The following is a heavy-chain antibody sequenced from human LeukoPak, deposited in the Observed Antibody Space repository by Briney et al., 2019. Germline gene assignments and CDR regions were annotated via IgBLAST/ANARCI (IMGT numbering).Heavy chain of an antibody. Sequence: GGSLRLSCAATGFTFSTYDMHWVRQTTGKGLVWVSAIDTAGNTYFPDSLKGRFTVSRENAENSFYLQMNSLGAGDTAIYYCAREGFCGGDCPGYFDLWGRGTLVTVSS. CDR3: AREGFCGGDCPGYFDL. V-gene: IGHV3-13*04. J-gene: IGHJ2*01. CDR1: GFTFSTYD. D-gene: IGHD2-21*02. CDR2: IDTAGNT.